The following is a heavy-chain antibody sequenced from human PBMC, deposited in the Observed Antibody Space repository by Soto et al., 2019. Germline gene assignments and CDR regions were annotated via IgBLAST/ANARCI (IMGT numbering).Heavy chain of an antibody. CDR1: GFTFISYA. J-gene: IGHJ6*02. CDR3: ARERSQDIVVVVAATPRGMDV. CDR2: ISYDGSNK. D-gene: IGHD2-15*01. Sequence: PGGSMRLSCAASGFTFISYAIHFFRHAACKGLEWVAVISYDGSNKYYADSVKGRFTISRDNSKNTLYLQMNSLRAEDTAVYYCARERSQDIVVVVAATPRGMDVWGQGTTVTVSS. V-gene: IGHV3-30-3*01.